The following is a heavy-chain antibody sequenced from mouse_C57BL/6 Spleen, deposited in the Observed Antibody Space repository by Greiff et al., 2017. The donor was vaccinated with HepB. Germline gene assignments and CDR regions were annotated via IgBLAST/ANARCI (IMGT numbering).Heavy chain of an antibody. CDR2: ISSGSSTI. V-gene: IGHV5-17*01. Sequence: EVKLVESGGGLVKPGGSLKLSCAASGFTFSDYGMHWVRQAPEKGLEWVAYISSGSSTIYYADTVKGRFTISRDNAKNTLFLQMTSLRSEDTAMYYCARGGYGFSYDFDYWGQGTTLTVSS. J-gene: IGHJ2*01. CDR1: GFTFSDYG. CDR3: ARGGYGFSYDFDY. D-gene: IGHD1-2*01.